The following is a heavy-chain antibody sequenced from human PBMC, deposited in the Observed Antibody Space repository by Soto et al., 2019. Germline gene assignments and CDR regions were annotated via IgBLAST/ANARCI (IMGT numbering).Heavy chain of an antibody. CDR3: ARLRTALPKGAMDV. Sequence: GGSLRLSCAASGFTFTNHAMTWVRQAPGKGLDWVSAISGSGGTTYYADAVKGRFTISRDNSKNTLYLQMDSLEAEDTAIYYCARLRTALPKGAMDVWGQGTTVTVSS. CDR1: GFTFTNHA. V-gene: IGHV3-23*01. CDR2: ISGSGGTT. D-gene: IGHD2-2*02. J-gene: IGHJ6*02.